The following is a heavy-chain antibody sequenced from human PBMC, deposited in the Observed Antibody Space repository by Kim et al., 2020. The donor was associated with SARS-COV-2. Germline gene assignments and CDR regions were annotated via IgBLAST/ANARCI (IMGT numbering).Heavy chain of an antibody. D-gene: IGHD2-15*01. CDR2: IYTSGST. CDR3: AITTITEGYCSGGSCYSGGFHGMDV. J-gene: IGHJ6*02. CDR1: GGSISSYY. Sequence: SETLSLTCTVSGGSISSYYWSWIRQPAGKGLEWIGRIYTSGSTNYNPSLKSRVTMSVDTSKNQFSLKLSSVTAADTAVYYCAITTITEGYCSGGSCYSGGFHGMDVWGQGTTVTVSS. V-gene: IGHV4-4*07.